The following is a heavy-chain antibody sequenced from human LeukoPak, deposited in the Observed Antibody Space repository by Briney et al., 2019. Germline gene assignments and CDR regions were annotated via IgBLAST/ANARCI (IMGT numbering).Heavy chain of an antibody. CDR2: IYNSGST. J-gene: IGHJ3*02. Sequence: PSETLSLTWTVSGXSISSYYWSWIRQPPGKGLECFGYIYNSGSTNYNPSLKSRVSISVDTSKNQFSLKLSSVTAADTAVYYCARSAIDAFDIWGQGTMVTVSS. CDR1: GXSISSYY. V-gene: IGHV4-59*08. CDR3: ARSAIDAFDI. D-gene: IGHD6-25*01.